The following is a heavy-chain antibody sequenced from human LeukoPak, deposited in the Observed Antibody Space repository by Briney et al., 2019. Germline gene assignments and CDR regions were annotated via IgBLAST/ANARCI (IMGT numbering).Heavy chain of an antibody. CDR1: GFTFNFYW. J-gene: IGHJ1*01. V-gene: IGHV3-7*04. Sequence: PGGSLRLSCAASGFTFNFYWMSWVRQAPGRGLEWVANIKQDGSEEYYVDSVKGRFTISRDNAKNSLYLQMSSLRVEDTAVYYCARGFSGQFHYWGQGTLVTVSS. D-gene: IGHD2/OR15-2a*01. CDR3: ARGFSGQFHY. CDR2: IKQDGSEE.